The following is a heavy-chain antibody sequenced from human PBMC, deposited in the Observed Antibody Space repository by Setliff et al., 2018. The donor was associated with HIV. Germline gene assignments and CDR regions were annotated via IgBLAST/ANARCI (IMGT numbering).Heavy chain of an antibody. D-gene: IGHD2-2*01. J-gene: IGHJ6*03. Sequence: PGGSLRLSCAASGFTFSNYWMSWVRQAPGKGLEWVANIKQDGSENYYVDSVKGRFTISRDNSKNSLYLQMNSLGAEETAVYYCARGRRVSSTYYYYYYMDVWGKGTTVTVSS. V-gene: IGHV3-7*03. CDR2: IKQDGSEN. CDR1: GFTFSNYW. CDR3: ARGRRVSSTYYYYYYMDV.